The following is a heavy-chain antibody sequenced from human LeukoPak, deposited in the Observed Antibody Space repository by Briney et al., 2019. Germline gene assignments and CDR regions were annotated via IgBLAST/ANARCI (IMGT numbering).Heavy chain of an antibody. D-gene: IGHD2/OR15-2a*01. Sequence: PGGSLRLSCAASGFTLGSYAMTWVRQAPGRGLEWVSSVDGGGGGTYYADSVKGRFTISRDNSKDTLYLQMNGLRAEDTAVYYCVSFYETYWGRGTLVTVSS. V-gene: IGHV3-23*01. CDR3: VSFYETY. J-gene: IGHJ4*02. CDR1: GFTLGSYA. CDR2: VDGGGGGT.